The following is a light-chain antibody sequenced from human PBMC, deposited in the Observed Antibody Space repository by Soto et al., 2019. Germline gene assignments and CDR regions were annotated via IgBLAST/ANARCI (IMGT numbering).Light chain of an antibody. Sequence: EVVMTQSPATLSVSPGNTVTLSCRANQTITSNLAWYQQKPGQAPRLLIYGASTRATGIPVRFSGSGSGTEFTLTISSLQPDDSATYYCQRYNTYPLTFGGGTKVDIK. J-gene: IGKJ4*01. CDR3: QRYNTYPLT. V-gene: IGKV3-15*01. CDR2: GAS. CDR1: QTITSN.